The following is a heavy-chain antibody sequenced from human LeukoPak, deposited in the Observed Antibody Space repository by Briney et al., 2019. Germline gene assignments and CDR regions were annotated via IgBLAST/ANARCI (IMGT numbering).Heavy chain of an antibody. CDR2: IKQDGSEK. CDR1: GFTFSSYW. D-gene: IGHD3-10*01. CDR3: ARDCAYRSGIWYYYYMDV. J-gene: IGHJ6*03. Sequence: GGSLRLSCAASGFTFSSYWMSWVRQAPGKGLEWVANIKQDGSEKYYVDSVRGRFTISRDNAKNSLYLQMNSLRAEDTAVYYCARDCAYRSGIWYYYYMDVWGKGTTVTVSS. V-gene: IGHV3-7*01.